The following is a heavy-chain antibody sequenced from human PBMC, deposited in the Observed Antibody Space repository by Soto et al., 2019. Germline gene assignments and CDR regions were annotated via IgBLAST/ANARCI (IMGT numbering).Heavy chain of an antibody. CDR3: TTIFR. CDR1: GFTFSNSW. J-gene: IGHJ4*02. V-gene: IGHV3-15*01. D-gene: IGHD2-21*01. CDR2: VKSKTDGATT. Sequence: EVRLVGSGGDLVKPGGSLRLSCAASGFTFSNSWMNWVRQAPGKGLEWVGRVKSKTDGATTDYAAPVKGRFTVSRDDSKNTLYLQMNSLKIEDTAVYYCTTIFRWGQGTLVTVSS.